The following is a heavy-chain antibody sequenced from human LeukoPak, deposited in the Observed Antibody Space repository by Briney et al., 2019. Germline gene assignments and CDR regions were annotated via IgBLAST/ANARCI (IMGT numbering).Heavy chain of an antibody. CDR2: ISGSGGST. CDR1: GFTFSSYA. V-gene: IGHV3-23*01. D-gene: IGHD6-19*01. CDR3: ARDLTAVAGYPYYYGMDV. Sequence: GGSLRLSCAASGFTFSSYAMSWVRQAPGKGLEWVSAISGSGGSTYYADSVKGRFTISRDNSKNTLYLQMNSLRAEDTAVYYCARDLTAVAGYPYYYGMDVWGQGTTVTVSS. J-gene: IGHJ6*02.